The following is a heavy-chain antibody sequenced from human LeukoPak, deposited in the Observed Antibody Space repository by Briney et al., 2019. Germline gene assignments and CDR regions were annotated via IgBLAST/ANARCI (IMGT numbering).Heavy chain of an antibody. CDR1: GGTFSSYA. CDR2: IIPIFGTA. J-gene: IGHJ6*02. V-gene: IGHV1-69*13. CDR3: ARDPRYCSSTSCYRSYYYYGMDV. Sequence: SVEVSCKASGGTFSSYAISWVRQAPGQGLEWMGGIIPIFGTANYAQKFQGRVTITADESTSTAYMELSSLRSEDTAVYYCARDPRYCSSTSCYRSYYYYGMDVWGQGTTVTVSS. D-gene: IGHD2-2*02.